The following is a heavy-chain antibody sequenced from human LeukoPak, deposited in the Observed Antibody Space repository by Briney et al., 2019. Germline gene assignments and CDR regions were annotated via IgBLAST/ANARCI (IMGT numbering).Heavy chain of an antibody. V-gene: IGHV3-23*01. CDR1: GFTFSSYA. CDR3: AKDKYCSGGSCYLYWYFDL. Sequence: GGSLRLSCAASGFTFSSYAMSWVRQAPGKGLEWVSAISGSGGSTYYADSVKGRFTISRDNSKNTLYLQMNSLRAEDTAVYYCAKDKYCSGGSCYLYWYFDLWGRGTLVTVSS. D-gene: IGHD2-15*01. CDR2: ISGSGGST. J-gene: IGHJ2*01.